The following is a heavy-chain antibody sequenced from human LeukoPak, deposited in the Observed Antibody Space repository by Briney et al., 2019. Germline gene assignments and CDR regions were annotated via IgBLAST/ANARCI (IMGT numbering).Heavy chain of an antibody. J-gene: IGHJ6*02. D-gene: IGHD5-12*01. V-gene: IGHV4-34*01. CDR3: ARGVWLRMGYYYGMDV. CDR1: GGSFSGYY. CDR2: INHSGST. Sequence: SETLSLTCAVYGGSFSGYYWSWIRQPPGKGLEWIGEINHSGSTNYNPSLKSRVTISVDTSKNQFSLKLSSVTAADTAVYYCARGVWLRMGYYYGMDVWCQGTTVTVSS.